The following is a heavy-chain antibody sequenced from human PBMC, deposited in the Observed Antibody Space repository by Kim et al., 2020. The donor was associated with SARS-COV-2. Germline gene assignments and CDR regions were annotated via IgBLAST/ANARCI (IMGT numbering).Heavy chain of an antibody. D-gene: IGHD6-6*01. CDR2: ISSNGGGT. J-gene: IGHJ4*02. CDR3: VKGGRYSSSSGLDY. V-gene: IGHV3-64D*06. CDR1: GFTFSSYA. Sequence: GGSLRLSCSASGFTFSSYALHWVRQAPGKGLEYVSTISSNGGGTYYADSVKGRFTISRDNSKNTLYLQMSSLRPEDTAVHYCVKGGRYSSSSGLDYWGQGTLVTVSS.